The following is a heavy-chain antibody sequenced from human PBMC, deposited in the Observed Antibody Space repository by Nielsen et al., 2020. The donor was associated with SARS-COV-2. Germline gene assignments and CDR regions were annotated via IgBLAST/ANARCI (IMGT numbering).Heavy chain of an antibody. D-gene: IGHD6-6*01. CDR1: GYTFTGYY. J-gene: IGHJ6*02. V-gene: IGHV1-2*05. CDR3: ATVYSSSSYYYYYGMDV. Sequence: ASVKVSCKASGYTFTGYYMHWVRQAPGQGLEWMGRINPNSGGTNYAQKFQGRVTMTRDTSISTAYMELSRLRSDDTVVYYCATVYSSSSYYYYYGMDVWGQGTTVTVSS. CDR2: INPNSGGT.